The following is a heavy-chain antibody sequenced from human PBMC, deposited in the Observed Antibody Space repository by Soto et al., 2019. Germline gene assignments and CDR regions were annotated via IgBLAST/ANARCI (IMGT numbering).Heavy chain of an antibody. CDR2: INHSGST. J-gene: IGHJ4*02. V-gene: IGHV4-34*01. Sequence: QVQLQQWGAGLLKPSETLSLTCAVYGGSFSGYYWSWIRQPPGKGLEWIGEINHSGSTNYNPSLKSRVTISVDTSKTQFSLKLSSVTAADTAVYYCARGCVVVTALGVWGQGTLVTVSS. D-gene: IGHD2-21*02. CDR3: ARGCVVVTALGV. CDR1: GGSFSGYY.